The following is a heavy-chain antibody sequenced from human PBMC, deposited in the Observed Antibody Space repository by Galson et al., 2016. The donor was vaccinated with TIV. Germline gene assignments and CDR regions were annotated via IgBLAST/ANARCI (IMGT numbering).Heavy chain of an antibody. CDR2: ICGRGGSN. D-gene: IGHD3-10*01. CDR1: GFTFSSNS. CDR3: AKEFGFSDHQNPFAL. V-gene: IGHV3-23*01. Sequence: SLRLSCAASGFTFSSNSMSWVRQAPGKGLEWVSSICGRGGSNGYAESVKGRLTISRDNSKNTLYLQMNILRVEDTAMYYCAKEFGFSDHQNPFALWGQGVLVTVSS. J-gene: IGHJ4*01.